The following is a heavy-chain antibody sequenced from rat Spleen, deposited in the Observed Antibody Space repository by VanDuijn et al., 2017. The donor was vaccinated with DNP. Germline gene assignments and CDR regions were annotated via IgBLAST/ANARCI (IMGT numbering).Heavy chain of an antibody. CDR2: IIYDGGRT. V-gene: IGHV5S10*01. Sequence: EVQLVESGGGLVQPGRSLKLSCAASGFTFSDYNMAWVRQAPEKGLEWVATIIYDGGRTYYRDSVKGRFTISRDNSKSTLYLKMDSLRSEDTATYDCATRGYYGLAYYFDYWGQGVMVTVSS. CDR1: GFTFSDYN. D-gene: IGHD1-6*01. J-gene: IGHJ2*01. CDR3: ATRGYYGLAYYFDY.